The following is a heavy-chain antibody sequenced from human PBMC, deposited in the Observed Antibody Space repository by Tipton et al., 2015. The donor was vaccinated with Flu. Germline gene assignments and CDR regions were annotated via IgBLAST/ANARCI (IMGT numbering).Heavy chain of an antibody. D-gene: IGHD3-10*01. V-gene: IGHV4-4*07. CDR3: ARGSGSGTDVTFYF. CDR2: MYVSGST. CDR1: GGSMSSFY. J-gene: IGHJ4*02. Sequence: TLSLTCTVSGGSMSSFYWTWIRQPAGKGLEWIGRMYVSGSTKYNPSLKSRVTMSVDTSNNQFSLKLSSVTAADTAVYYCARGSGSGTDVTFYFWGQGTLVTVSS.